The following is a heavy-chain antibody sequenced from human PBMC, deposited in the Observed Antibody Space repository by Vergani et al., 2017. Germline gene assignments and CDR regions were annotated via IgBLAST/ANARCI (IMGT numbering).Heavy chain of an antibody. V-gene: IGHV3-23*01. J-gene: IGHJ4*02. D-gene: IGHD3-22*01. CDR1: GFTFSTHA. Sequence: DVQLLQSGGDLVQPGGSLKLSCVASGFTFSTHAMSWVRQTPGKGLEWVSTIKNDGGKSHYADFVKGRFAISRDNSKNTMFLQMNNLRAEDTAVYYCAKDNVPGYYDSSGYCDYWGQGTLVTVSS. CDR3: AKDNVPGYYDSSGYCDY. CDR2: IKNDGGKS.